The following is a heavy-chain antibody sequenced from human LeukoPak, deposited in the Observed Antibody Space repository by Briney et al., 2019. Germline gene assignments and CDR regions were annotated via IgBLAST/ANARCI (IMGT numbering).Heavy chain of an antibody. CDR1: GGSISSSSYY. V-gene: IGHV4-39*01. CDR3: ARGYSGIAVAGHAFDI. Sequence: PSETLSLTCTVSGGSISSSSYYWGWIRQPPGKGLEWIGSIYYSGSTYYNPSLKSRVTISVDTSKNQFSLKLSSVTAADTAVYYCARGYSGIAVAGHAFDIWGQGTMVTVSS. CDR2: IYYSGST. D-gene: IGHD6-19*01. J-gene: IGHJ3*02.